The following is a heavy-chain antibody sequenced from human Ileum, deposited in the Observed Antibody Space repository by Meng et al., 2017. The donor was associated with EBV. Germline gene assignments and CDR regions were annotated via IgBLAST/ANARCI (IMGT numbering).Heavy chain of an antibody. D-gene: IGHD5-24*01. J-gene: IGHJ4*02. CDR3: ATQESRDGHNPY. CDR2: MYHSGTT. CDR1: GGSISRSYW. V-gene: IGHV4-4*02. Sequence: QLQESGPGLVKPSGXLSFLCVVPGGSISRSYWGTWVRQSPGKGLEWIGEMYHSGTTNYNPSLKSRVTISMGKSNNQLSLKLNSVTAADTAVYYCATQESRDGHNPYWGQGTLVTVSS.